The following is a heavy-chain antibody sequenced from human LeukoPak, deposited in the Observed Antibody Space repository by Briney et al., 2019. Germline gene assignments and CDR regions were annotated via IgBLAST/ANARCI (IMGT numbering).Heavy chain of an antibody. Sequence: GGSLRLSCAASGFTVNSNYWSWVRQAPGRGLEWVSVIYSGGTTYYADSVKGRFTFSRDNSKNMLHLQMNSLRAEDTAVYYCARGFNRGFDPWGQGTLVIVSS. CDR1: GFTVNSNY. V-gene: IGHV3-53*01. CDR3: ARGFNRGFDP. CDR2: IYSGGTT. D-gene: IGHD3-10*01. J-gene: IGHJ5*02.